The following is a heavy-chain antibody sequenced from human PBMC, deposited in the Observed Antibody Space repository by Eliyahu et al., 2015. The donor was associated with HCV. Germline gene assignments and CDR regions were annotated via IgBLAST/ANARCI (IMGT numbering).Heavy chain of an antibody. CDR3: ALRVVVAATPVEY. D-gene: IGHD2-15*01. CDR1: GGSISSSSYY. J-gene: IGHJ4*02. CDR2: IYYSGST. V-gene: IGHV4-39*01. Sequence: QLQLQESGPGLVKPSETLSLXCTVSGGSISSSSYYWGWIRQPPGKGLEXIGSIYYSGSTYYNPSLKSXVTISVDTSKNQFSLKLSSVTAADTAVYYCALRVVVAATPVEYWGQGTLVTVSS.